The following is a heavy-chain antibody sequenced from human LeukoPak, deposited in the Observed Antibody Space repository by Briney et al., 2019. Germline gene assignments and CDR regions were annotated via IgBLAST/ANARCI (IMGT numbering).Heavy chain of an antibody. D-gene: IGHD1-26*01. CDR3: TTDMRWELGPIH. Sequence: GGSLRLSCAASGFTVSSNYMSWVRQAPGKGLEWVSVIYSGGSTYYADSVKGRFTISRDNSKNTLYLQMNSLKTEDTAVYYCTTDMRWELGPIHWGQGTLVTVSS. CDR2: IYSGGST. V-gene: IGHV3-53*01. CDR1: GFTVSSNY. J-gene: IGHJ4*02.